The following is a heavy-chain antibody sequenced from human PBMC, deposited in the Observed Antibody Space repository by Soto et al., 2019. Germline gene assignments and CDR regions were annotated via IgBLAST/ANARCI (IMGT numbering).Heavy chain of an antibody. J-gene: IGHJ4*02. CDR3: ARWGSYRSYYFDY. Sequence: SVKVSCKASGGTFSSYAISWVRQAPGQGLEWMGGIIPIFGTANYAQKFQGRVTITADESTSTAYMELSSLRSEDTAVYYCARWGSYRSYYFDYWGQGTLVTVSS. D-gene: IGHD3-16*02. CDR1: GGTFSSYA. CDR2: IIPIFGTA. V-gene: IGHV1-69*13.